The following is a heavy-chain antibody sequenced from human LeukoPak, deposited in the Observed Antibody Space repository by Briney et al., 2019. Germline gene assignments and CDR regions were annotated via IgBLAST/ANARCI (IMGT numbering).Heavy chain of an antibody. D-gene: IGHD3-10*01. CDR1: GDSISSNSYY. J-gene: IGHJ5*02. Sequence: PSETLSLTCTVSGDSISSNSYYWGWIRQPPGKGLEWIGSIYYSGSTYYNPSLKSRVTISVDTSKNQFSLKLSSVTAADTAVYYCARNYYGSGSRNWFDPWGQGTLVTVSS. CDR2: IYYSGST. CDR3: ARNYYGSGSRNWFDP. V-gene: IGHV4-39*07.